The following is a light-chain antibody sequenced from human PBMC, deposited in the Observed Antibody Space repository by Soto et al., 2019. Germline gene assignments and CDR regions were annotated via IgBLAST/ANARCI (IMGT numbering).Light chain of an antibody. J-gene: IGKJ1*01. CDR2: GAS. Sequence: EIVMTQSPATLSVSPGERATLSCRASQTVSSNYLAWCQQRPGQAPRLLIYGASNRATGIPDRFSGSGSGTDFTLTISRLEPEDFAVYYCQQYGSSGTFGQGTKVDIK. V-gene: IGKV3-20*01. CDR1: QTVSSNY. CDR3: QQYGSSGT.